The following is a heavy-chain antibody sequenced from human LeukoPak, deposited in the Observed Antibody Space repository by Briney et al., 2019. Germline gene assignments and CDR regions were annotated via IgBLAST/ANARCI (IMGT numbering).Heavy chain of an antibody. J-gene: IGHJ4*02. CDR1: GFAFDDYA. CDR3: AKDRGWYDY. Sequence: GGSLRLSCAASGFAFDDYAMHWVRQAPGKGLEWVSLISGDGGSTYYADSVKGRFTISRDNSKNSLYLQMNSLRTEDTALYHCAKDRGWYDYWGQGTLVTVSS. CDR2: ISGDGGST. D-gene: IGHD6-19*01. V-gene: IGHV3-43*02.